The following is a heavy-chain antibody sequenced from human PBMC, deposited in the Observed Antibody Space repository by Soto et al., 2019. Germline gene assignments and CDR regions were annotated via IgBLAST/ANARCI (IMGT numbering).Heavy chain of an antibody. V-gene: IGHV3-48*02. D-gene: IGHD6-6*01. CDR2: ITSSGTTI. CDR1: GFTFSVYT. Sequence: EAQLVESGGGLVQPGGSLRLSCAASGFTFSVYTMHWVRQSPGKGLEWISSITSSGTTISYADSVKGRFTISRDNAKSSLFLQMDTLRYEDTAVYYCARDGYSTSSDWPWFDPWGQGTLVTVSS. J-gene: IGHJ5*02. CDR3: ARDGYSTSSDWPWFDP.